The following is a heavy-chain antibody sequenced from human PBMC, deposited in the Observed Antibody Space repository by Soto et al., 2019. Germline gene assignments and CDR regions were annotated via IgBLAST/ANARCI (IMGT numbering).Heavy chain of an antibody. V-gene: IGHV1-18*01. CDR3: VRDYDILGEDWFDP. Sequence: QVQLVQSGTEVKKPGASVKVSCKASGYTYSNYGISWVRQAPGQGLEWRGWISDFEAGANYGQRFRGRVTLTIDTSTSTAYMELRRLTSAGTAVYYCVRDYDILGEDWFDPWGQGTLVIVSS. CDR1: GYTYSNYG. J-gene: IGHJ5*02. D-gene: IGHD3-9*01. CDR2: ISDFEAGA.